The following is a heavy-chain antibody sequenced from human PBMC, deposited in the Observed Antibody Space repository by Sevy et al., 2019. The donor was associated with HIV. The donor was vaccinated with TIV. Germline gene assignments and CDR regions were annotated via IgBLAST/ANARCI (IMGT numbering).Heavy chain of an antibody. CDR1: GITFRWCW. D-gene: IGHD1-26*01. V-gene: IGHV3-74*01. CDR2: INPDGTMT. Sequence: GGSLRLSCAASGITFRWCWMYWVRQAPGKGLTYVSRINPDGTMTDYADSVKGRFTISRDNADNTLYLQMSSLRAEDTAVYYCASLGWEKPVNYWGQGTLVTVSS. CDR3: ASLGWEKPVNY. J-gene: IGHJ4*02.